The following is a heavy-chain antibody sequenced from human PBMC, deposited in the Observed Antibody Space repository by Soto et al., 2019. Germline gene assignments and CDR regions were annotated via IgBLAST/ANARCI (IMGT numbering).Heavy chain of an antibody. CDR3: ARSSGGVFGIIIEGSNWLAP. J-gene: IGHJ5*02. CDR1: GGTFSSYA. CDR2: IIPIFGTA. V-gene: IGHV1-69*13. Sequence: SVKVSCKASGGTFSSYAISWVRQAPGQGLEWMGGIIPIFGTANYAQKFQGRVTITADESTSTVYMELRSLRSEDTAVYYCARSSGGVFGIIIEGSNWLAPWGQGSLVTSPQ. D-gene: IGHD3-16*02.